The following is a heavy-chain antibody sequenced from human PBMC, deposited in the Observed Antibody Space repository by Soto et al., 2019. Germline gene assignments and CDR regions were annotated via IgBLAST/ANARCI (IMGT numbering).Heavy chain of an antibody. CDR3: ARSLATVTASLWGY. J-gene: IGHJ4*02. V-gene: IGHV4-59*01. Sequence: PSETLSLTCTVSGGSISSYYWSWIRQPPGKGLELIGYIYYTGSTNYNPSLKSRITISVDTSKNQFSLKLNSVTAADTAVYYCARSLATVTASLWGYWGQGTLVTVSS. CDR2: IYYTGST. D-gene: IGHD4-4*01. CDR1: GGSISSYY.